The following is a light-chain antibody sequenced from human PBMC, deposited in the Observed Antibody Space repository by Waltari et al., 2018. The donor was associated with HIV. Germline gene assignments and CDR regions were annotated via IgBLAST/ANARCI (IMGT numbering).Light chain of an antibody. J-gene: IGLJ2*01. CDR2: TTT. V-gene: IGLV1-40*01. Sequence: QSALTQPPSLSGAPGQRVTISCTGLRTTNFGTTYDVHWYQLLPGTGPRLIISTTTHRPSGVPDLFSASKSVTSPSLAITGLQAEDEADYYGQSFDRLSALPIFGGGTK. CDR1: RTTNFGTTYD. CDR3: QSFDRLSALPI.